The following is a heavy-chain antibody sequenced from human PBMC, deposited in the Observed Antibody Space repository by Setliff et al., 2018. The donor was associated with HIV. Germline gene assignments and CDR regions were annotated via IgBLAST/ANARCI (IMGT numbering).Heavy chain of an antibody. CDR1: GGSFRGYY. J-gene: IGHJ5*02. D-gene: IGHD6-13*01. V-gene: IGHV4-34*01. Sequence: SETLSLTCAVYGGSFRGYYWNWIRQSPDKGLEWIGEIDHSGSTNYNPSLRSRVIMSADTPKSQFPLNLTSLTAGDTAVYYCARGTKGSRWSVTRINWFDTWGQGTLVTVSS. CDR3: ARGTKGSRWSVTRINWFDT. CDR2: IDHSGST.